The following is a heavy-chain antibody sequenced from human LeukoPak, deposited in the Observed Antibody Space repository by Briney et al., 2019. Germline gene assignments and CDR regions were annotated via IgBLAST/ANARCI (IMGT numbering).Heavy chain of an antibody. CDR1: GFTFRGYG. D-gene: IGHD3-22*01. CDR3: AKADRYYSDSSGPPFDY. J-gene: IGHJ4*02. Sequence: GGSLRLSCVVSGFTFRGYGMHWVRQAPGKGLEWVAVISYDGKNKYYTESVKGRFTISRDNSKNTLYLQMNSLRAVDTAVYYCAKADRYYSDSSGPPFDYWGQGILVTVSS. V-gene: IGHV3-30*18. CDR2: ISYDGKNK.